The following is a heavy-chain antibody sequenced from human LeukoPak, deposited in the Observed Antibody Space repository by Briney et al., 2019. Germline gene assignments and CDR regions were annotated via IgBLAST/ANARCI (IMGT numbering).Heavy chain of an antibody. J-gene: IGHJ6*02. CDR1: GFSLSSYM. V-gene: IGHV3-7*01. CDR3: ARDYSASGGMDI. Sequence: PGGSLRLSCAASGFSLSSYMLNWVRQAPGKGLEWVANIKPDGIEKYYVDSVKGRLTVSRDNAKNSVYLQMNSLRAEDTAVYYCARDYSASGGMDIWGQGTTVTVSS. CDR2: IKPDGIEK. D-gene: IGHD2-15*01.